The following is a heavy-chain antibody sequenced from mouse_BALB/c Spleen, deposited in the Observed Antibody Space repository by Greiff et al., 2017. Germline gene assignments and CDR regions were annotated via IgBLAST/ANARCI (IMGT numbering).Heavy chain of an antibody. D-gene: IGHD2-2*01. CDR2: IDPSDSYT. V-gene: IGHV1-69*02. J-gene: IGHJ2*01. CDR1: GYTFTSYW. CDR3: ASHYGLFDY. Sequence: QVQLQQPGAELVKPGASVKLSCKASGYTFTSYWMHWVKQRPGQGLEWIGEIDPSDSYTNYNQKFKGKATLTVDKSSSTAYMQRSSLTSEDSAVYYCASHYGLFDYWGQGTTLTVSS.